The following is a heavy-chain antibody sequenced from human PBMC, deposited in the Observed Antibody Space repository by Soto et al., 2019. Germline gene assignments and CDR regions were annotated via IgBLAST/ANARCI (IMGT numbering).Heavy chain of an antibody. CDR2: TKHKLEKYTT. Sequence: EVQLVESGGGLVQPGRSLRLSCAASGFTFSDHYMDWVRQAPGKGLEWVGRTKHKLEKYTTEYAASVKGRFTISRDDSRKTLYLQLNSLKTEDTAVYYCVCFIYGEVHWGQGTLVTVSS. CDR3: VCFIYGEVH. J-gene: IGHJ1*01. CDR1: GFTFSDHY. V-gene: IGHV3-72*01. D-gene: IGHD3-3*01.